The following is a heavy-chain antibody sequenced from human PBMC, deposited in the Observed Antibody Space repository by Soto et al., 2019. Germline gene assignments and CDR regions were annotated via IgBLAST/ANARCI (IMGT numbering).Heavy chain of an antibody. D-gene: IGHD4-4*01. Sequence: QVQLVQSGAEMKEPGSSVKVSCKTSGGTFSSSAISWLRQAPGQGLEWMGGIIPLFRTPDYAQKFQGRVTIAAEESTSTDYMKPSSLRSDDRAVYYCARDNDRLQLGGNYYYILDVWGQGTTITVSS. CDR2: IIPLFRTP. V-gene: IGHV1-69*12. CDR1: GGTFSSSA. J-gene: IGHJ6*02. CDR3: ARDNDRLQLGGNYYYILDV.